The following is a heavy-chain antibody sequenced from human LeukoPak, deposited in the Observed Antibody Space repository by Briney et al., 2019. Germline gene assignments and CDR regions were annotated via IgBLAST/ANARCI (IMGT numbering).Heavy chain of an antibody. CDR3: AREGRGWAFDV. D-gene: IGHD2-15*01. CDR2: INPNSGGT. J-gene: IGHJ3*01. Sequence: ASVKVSRKASGDTFPGYYMHWVRQAPGQGLEWMGWINPNSGGTNYAQKFQGRVTMTRDTSISKAYMELSRLRSDGTAVYYCAREGRGWAFDVCGQGTMVTVSS. CDR1: GDTFPGYY. V-gene: IGHV1-2*02.